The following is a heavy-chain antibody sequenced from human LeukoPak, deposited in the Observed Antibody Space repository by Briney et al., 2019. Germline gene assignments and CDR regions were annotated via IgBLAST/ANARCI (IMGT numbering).Heavy chain of an antibody. J-gene: IGHJ4*02. D-gene: IGHD3-10*01. CDR3: AAAGDY. V-gene: IGHV3-30*07. CDR1: GFTFSDFA. Sequence: PGKSLRLSCAASGFTFSDFAMHWVRQAPGKGLEWLALISYDENNEFYADSVKGRFTTSRDNAKNLLYLQMNSLRDEDTAVYYCAAAGDYWGQGTLVTVSS. CDR2: ISYDENNE.